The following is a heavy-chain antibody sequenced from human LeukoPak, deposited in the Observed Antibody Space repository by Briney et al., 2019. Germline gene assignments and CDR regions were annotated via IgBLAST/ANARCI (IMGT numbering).Heavy chain of an antibody. D-gene: IGHD1-26*01. CDR2: ISSSSSYI. CDR1: GFTFSSYS. V-gene: IGHV3-21*01. Sequence: GGSLRLSCAASGFTFSSYSMNWVRQAPGKGLEWVSSISSSSSYIYYADSVKGRFTISRDNAKNSLYLQMNSLRAEDTAVYYCARPTQGEHHSGSYYFGPVFDYWGQGTLVTVSS. J-gene: IGHJ4*02. CDR3: ARPTQGEHHSGSYYFGPVFDY.